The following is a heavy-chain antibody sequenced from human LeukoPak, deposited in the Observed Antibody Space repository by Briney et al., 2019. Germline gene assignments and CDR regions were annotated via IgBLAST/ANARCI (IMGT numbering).Heavy chain of an antibody. CDR1: GFTFDTYT. Sequence: GGSLRLSCAASGFTFDTYTMNWVRQAPGKGLEWVSSISSSGFYIYYADPVKGRFTISRDNAKNSLYLQMNSLRAEDTAVYYCARDREGDYIWGSYRPDWFDPWGQGTLVTVSS. J-gene: IGHJ5*02. D-gene: IGHD3-16*02. CDR2: ISSSGFYI. V-gene: IGHV3-21*01. CDR3: ARDREGDYIWGSYRPDWFDP.